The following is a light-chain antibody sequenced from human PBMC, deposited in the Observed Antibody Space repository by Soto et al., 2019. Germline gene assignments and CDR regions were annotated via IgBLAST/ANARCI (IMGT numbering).Light chain of an antibody. CDR3: QQRYNWPLT. Sequence: EIVLTQSPGTLSLSPWERATLSCRASQSVSSSYLAWYQQKPGQAPRLLIYGASSRATGIPDRFSGSGSGTDFTLTISRLEPEDFAIYYCQQRYNWPLTFGQGTKVDIK. V-gene: IGKV3D-20*02. CDR2: GAS. J-gene: IGKJ1*01. CDR1: QSVSSSY.